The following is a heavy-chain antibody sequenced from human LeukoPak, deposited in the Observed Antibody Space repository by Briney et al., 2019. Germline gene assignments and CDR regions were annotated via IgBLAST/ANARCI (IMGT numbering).Heavy chain of an antibody. Sequence: GASVKVSCKASGYTFTGYYMHWVRQAPGQGLEWMGRIIPILGIANYAQKFQGRVTITADKSTSTAYMELSSLRSEDTAVYYCAREAQLVPHWFDPWGQGTLVTVSS. CDR1: GYTFTGYY. V-gene: IGHV1-69*04. CDR3: AREAQLVPHWFDP. D-gene: IGHD6-6*01. CDR2: IIPILGIA. J-gene: IGHJ5*02.